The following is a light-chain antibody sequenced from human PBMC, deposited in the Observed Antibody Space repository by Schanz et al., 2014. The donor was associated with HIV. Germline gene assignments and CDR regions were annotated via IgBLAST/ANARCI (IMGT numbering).Light chain of an antibody. Sequence: QSVLTQPPSVSAAPGQRVTISCTGTRSNIGTGFDVHWYQLLPGTAPKLLIFDNTNRPSGVPARFSGSKSGSSASLAISGLQDEDEADYFCQSFDSSLNGVLFGGGTKLTVL. CDR1: RSNIGTGFD. CDR3: QSFDSSLNGVL. V-gene: IGLV1-40*01. CDR2: DNT. J-gene: IGLJ3*02.